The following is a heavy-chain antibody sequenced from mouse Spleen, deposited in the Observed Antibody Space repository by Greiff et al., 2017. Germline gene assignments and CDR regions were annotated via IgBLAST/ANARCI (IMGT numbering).Heavy chain of an antibody. D-gene: IGHD1-1*01. CDR3: ARYYGSSYEAMDY. Sequence: EVQLQQSGPVLVKPGASVKMSCKASGYTFTDYYMNWVKQSHGKSLEWIGVINPYNGGTSYNQKFKGKATLTVDKSSSTAYMELNSLTSEDSAVYYCARYYGSSYEAMDYWGQGTSVTVSS. J-gene: IGHJ4*01. V-gene: IGHV1-19*01. CDR1: GYTFTDYY. CDR2: INPYNGGT.